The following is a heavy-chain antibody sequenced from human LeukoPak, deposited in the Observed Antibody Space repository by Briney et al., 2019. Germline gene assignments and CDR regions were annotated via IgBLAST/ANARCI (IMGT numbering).Heavy chain of an antibody. CDR2: ISAYNGNT. J-gene: IGHJ4*02. CDR3: ARDRDPTAIFGVVIILDY. D-gene: IGHD3-3*01. CDR1: GYTFTSYG. V-gene: IGHV1-18*01. Sequence: ASVKVSCKASGYTFTSYGISWVRQAPGQGLEWMGWISAYNGNTNYAQKLHGRVTMTTDTSTSTAYMELRSLRSDDTAVYYCARDRDPTAIFGVVIILDYWGQGTLVTVSS.